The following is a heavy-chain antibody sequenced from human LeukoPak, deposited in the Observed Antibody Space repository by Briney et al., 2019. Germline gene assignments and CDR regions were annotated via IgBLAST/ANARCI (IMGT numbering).Heavy chain of an antibody. CDR2: IKQDGSEK. D-gene: IGHD3-3*01. J-gene: IGHJ5*02. CDR3: ASELRFLEWLFDP. Sequence: PGGSLRLSCAASGFTLSSYWMSWVRQAPGKGLEWVANIKQDGSEKCYVDSVKGRFTISRDNAKNSLYLQMNSLRAEDTAVYYCASELRFLEWLFDPWGQGTLVTVSS. V-gene: IGHV3-7*01. CDR1: GFTLSSYW.